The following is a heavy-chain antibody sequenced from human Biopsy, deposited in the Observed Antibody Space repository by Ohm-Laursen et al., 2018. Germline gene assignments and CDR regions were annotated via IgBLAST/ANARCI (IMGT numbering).Heavy chain of an antibody. J-gene: IGHJ4*02. V-gene: IGHV1-2*06. CDR2: INPNSGDT. Sequence: VASVKVSCKASGYPFSNYYLFWVRQAPGQGLEWMGRINPNSGDTVFARNFQGRVTMTRDTAISTVHMDLRNLRPDDTAVYFCARMEQPHDYWGQGTLVTVSS. D-gene: IGHD6-13*01. CDR1: GYPFSNYY. CDR3: ARMEQPHDY.